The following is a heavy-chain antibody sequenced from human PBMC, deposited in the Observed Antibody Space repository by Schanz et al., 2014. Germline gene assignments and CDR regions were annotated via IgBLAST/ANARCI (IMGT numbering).Heavy chain of an antibody. J-gene: IGHJ3*02. CDR1: AYSFTSYS. Sequence: QVHLVQSGAEVKRPGASVKVSCKASAYSFTSYSMHWVRQAPGQSLEWMGWINTANGNAKYSANFQARVTITRDTSATTAYMELTNLRSEDTAVYYCARDLPYCDGGKCYSDGFDIWGQGTLVTISS. CDR3: ARDLPYCDGGKCYSDGFDI. CDR2: INTANGNA. V-gene: IGHV1-3*04. D-gene: IGHD2-21*01.